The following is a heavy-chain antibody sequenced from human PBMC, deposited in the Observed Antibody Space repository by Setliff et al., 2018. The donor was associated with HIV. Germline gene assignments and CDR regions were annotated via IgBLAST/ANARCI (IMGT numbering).Heavy chain of an antibody. CDR3: ARQVSIPGVAITPVDY. D-gene: IGHD5-12*01. CDR1: GGSISSGSYY. Sequence: SETLSLTCTVSGGSISSGSYYWSWIRQPAGKGLEWIGHIYTSGSTNYNPSLKSRVTISADTSENQFSLKLRSVTAADTAVYYCARQVSIPGVAITPVDYWGQGALVTVSS. CDR2: IYTSGST. V-gene: IGHV4-61*09. J-gene: IGHJ4*02.